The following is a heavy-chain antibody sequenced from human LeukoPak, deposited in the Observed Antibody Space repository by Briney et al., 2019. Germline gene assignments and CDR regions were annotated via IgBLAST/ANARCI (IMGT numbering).Heavy chain of an antibody. CDR2: FFSGGSI. D-gene: IGHD2-8*01. CDR1: GFTVSNYY. CDR3: ARDVLDAFDV. V-gene: IGHV3-53*01. J-gene: IGHJ3*01. Sequence: GGSLRLSCAASGFTVSNYYMSWFRQAPGKGLEWVSVFFSGGSIYYADSVQGRFTISRDDSENTLYLQMNNLRAEDTAVYYCARDVLDAFDVWGQGTMVTVSS.